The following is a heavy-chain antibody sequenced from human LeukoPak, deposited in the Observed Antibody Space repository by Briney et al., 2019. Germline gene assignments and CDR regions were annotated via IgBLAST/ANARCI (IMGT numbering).Heavy chain of an antibody. CDR2: INPNSGGT. CDR1: GYTFPGYY. CDR3: AREMDSSEAFDI. Sequence: VASVKFSCKASGYTFPGYYMHWVRQAPGQGLEWMGWINPNSGGTNYAQKFQARVTMTRDTSIATTYMELNRLTSDDTAVYFCAREMDSSEAFDIWGQGTLVTVSS. D-gene: IGHD3-22*01. V-gene: IGHV1-2*02. J-gene: IGHJ3*02.